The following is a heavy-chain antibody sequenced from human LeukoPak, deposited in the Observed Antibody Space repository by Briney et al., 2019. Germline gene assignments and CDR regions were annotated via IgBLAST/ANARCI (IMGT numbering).Heavy chain of an antibody. CDR2: TRDKGNSYTT. V-gene: IGHV3-72*01. J-gene: IGHJ6*02. CDR1: GFSFSDHY. CDR3: ARGPERGSSPYYHYGMDV. D-gene: IGHD1-26*01. Sequence: GGSLRLSCAASGFSFSDHYMDWVRQAPGKGLEWVSRTRDKGNSYTTEYAASVKGRFTVSRDDSKNSVDLQMNSLRIEDTAVYYCARGPERGSSPYYHYGMDVWGQGTTVTVSS.